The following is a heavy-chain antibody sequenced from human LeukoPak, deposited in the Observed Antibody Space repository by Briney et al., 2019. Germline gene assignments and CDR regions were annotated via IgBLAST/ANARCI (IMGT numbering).Heavy chain of an antibody. Sequence: GGSLRLSCAASGFTFSSYWMHWVRQAPGKGLVWVSRINSDGSSTSYADSVKGRFTISRDNAKNTLYLQMNSLRAEDTAVYYCARVNWNYIHNYYYYMDVWGKGTTVTVSS. CDR3: ARVNWNYIHNYYYYMDV. CDR2: INSDGSST. V-gene: IGHV3-74*01. J-gene: IGHJ6*03. D-gene: IGHD1-7*01. CDR1: GFTFSSYW.